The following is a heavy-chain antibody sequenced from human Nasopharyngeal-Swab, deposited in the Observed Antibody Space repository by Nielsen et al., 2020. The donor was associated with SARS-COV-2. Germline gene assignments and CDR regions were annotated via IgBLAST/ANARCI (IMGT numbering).Heavy chain of an antibody. CDR1: GCSIDTYY. V-gene: IGHV4-59*01. D-gene: IGHD3-10*01. J-gene: IGHJ5*02. CDR3: ERKYGSGSYIGFDH. CDR2: ISYSGAT. Sequence: SETLSLTFPFSGCSIDTYYWNWIRQPPGKELEWIGYISYSGATKYNPSLEGRVTISLDTSKNQFFLRLSAVTAADTAVYFCERKYGSGSYIGFDHWGQGTLVTVSS.